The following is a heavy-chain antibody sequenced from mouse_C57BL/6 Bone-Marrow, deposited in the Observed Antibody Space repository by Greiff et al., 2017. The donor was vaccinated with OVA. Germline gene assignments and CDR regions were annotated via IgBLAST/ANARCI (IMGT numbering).Heavy chain of an antibody. Sequence: QVQLQQPGAELVTPGASVKMSCKASGYTFTSYWITWVKQRPGQGLEWIGDIYPGSGSTNSHEKFKSKATRTVDTSSSTAYMQLSSLTSEDSAVYYCARWGASYYFDYWGQGTTLTVSS. J-gene: IGHJ2*01. CDR3: ARWGASYYFDY. CDR2: IYPGSGST. V-gene: IGHV1-55*01. CDR1: GYTFTSYW. D-gene: IGHD6-1*01.